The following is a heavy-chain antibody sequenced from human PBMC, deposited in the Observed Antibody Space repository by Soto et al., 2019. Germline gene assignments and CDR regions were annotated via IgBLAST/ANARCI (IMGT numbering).Heavy chain of an antibody. D-gene: IGHD3-3*01. V-gene: IGHV3-53*01. CDR2: FESGGSI. CDR3: ARAGVTPDFFDY. CDR1: GFSVSTNY. Sequence: GGSLRLSCAASGFSVSTNYMSWVRQAPGKGLEWVSVFESGGSIYYAESVKGRFIISRDDAKNTLYLQMNSLRAEDTAVYYCARAGVTPDFFDYWGQGTLVTVSS. J-gene: IGHJ4*02.